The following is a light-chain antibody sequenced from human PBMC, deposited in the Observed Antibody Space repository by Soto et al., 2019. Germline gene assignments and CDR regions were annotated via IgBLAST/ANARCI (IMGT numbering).Light chain of an antibody. J-gene: IGKJ2*01. CDR3: QQDYNLLYT. CDR1: QSVSSSY. CDR2: GAS. Sequence: PGETVTLSCRASQSVSSSYLTWYQQKPGQAPRLLIYGASTRATSIPARFSGSGSGTDFTLTISSLQPEDFAVYYCQQDYNLLYTFGQGTKLEIK. V-gene: IGKV3D-7*01.